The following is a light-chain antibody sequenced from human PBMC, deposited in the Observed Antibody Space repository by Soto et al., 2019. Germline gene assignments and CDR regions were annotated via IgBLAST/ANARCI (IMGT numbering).Light chain of an antibody. CDR2: GAS. Sequence: EIVLTQSPGTLSLSPGEGATLSCRASQSISSTFLAWYQHKPGQAPRVLIYGASRSAAGIPDRFSGSGSGTDFTLTISRLEPEDCAVYYCQQYESSWTFGQGTKVEMK. CDR3: QQYESSWT. J-gene: IGKJ1*01. V-gene: IGKV3-20*01. CDR1: QSISSTF.